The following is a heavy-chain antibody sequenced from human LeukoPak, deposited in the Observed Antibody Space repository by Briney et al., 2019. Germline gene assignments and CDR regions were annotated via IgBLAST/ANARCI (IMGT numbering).Heavy chain of an antibody. CDR1: GYTFTGYY. V-gene: IGHV1-2*02. CDR3: ATLYSGSFDY. CDR2: INPYSGRT. D-gene: IGHD1-26*01. J-gene: IGHJ4*02. Sequence: ASVKVSCKASGYTFTGYYIHWVRQAPGQGLEWMGWINPYSGRTNYAQKFQGRVTMTRDTSISTAFMELSSLRSDDPAVYYCATLYSGSFDYWGQGTLVTVSS.